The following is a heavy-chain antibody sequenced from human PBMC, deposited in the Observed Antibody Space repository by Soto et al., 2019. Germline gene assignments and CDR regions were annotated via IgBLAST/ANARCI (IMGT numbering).Heavy chain of an antibody. D-gene: IGHD2-2*01. Sequence: GGSLRLSCAASGFTFSSYSMSWVRQAPGKGLEWVGVIRSKAYGETTDYAASVKGRFTILRDDSKSIAYLQMNSLQSEDTGVYYCTKYTYTSRYSYFGMDVWGHGTTVTSP. CDR3: TKYTYTSRYSYFGMDV. J-gene: IGHJ6*02. V-gene: IGHV3-49*04. CDR2: IRSKAYGETT. CDR1: GFTFSSYS.